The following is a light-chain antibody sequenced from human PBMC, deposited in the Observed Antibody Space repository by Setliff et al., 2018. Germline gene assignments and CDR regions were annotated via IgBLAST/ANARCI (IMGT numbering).Light chain of an antibody. CDR3: QSHDSSLSGSDV. Sequence: GAPGQRVTISCTGSSSNIGAGYDVHWYQQLPGTAPKLLIHGNSNRPSGVPDRFSGSKSGTSASLAITGLQAEDEADYYCQSHDSSLSGSDVFGTGTKVTVL. CDR2: GNS. CDR1: SSNIGAGYD. V-gene: IGLV1-40*01. J-gene: IGLJ1*01.